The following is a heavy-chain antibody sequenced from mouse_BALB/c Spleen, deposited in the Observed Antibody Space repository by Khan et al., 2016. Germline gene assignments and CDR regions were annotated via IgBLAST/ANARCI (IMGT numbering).Heavy chain of an antibody. Sequence: EVQLQESGPGLAKPSQSLSLTCSVIGYSLTSGYYWNWIRQFPGNKLEWMGYISYDGNNNYNTSLKNRIYITRDTSKNQFFLKLNSVTTEDTATSYCSIMYYGRRYYYYVMDYWGQGTSVTVSS. CDR1: GYSLTSGYY. V-gene: IGHV3-6*02. CDR2: ISYDGNN. J-gene: IGHJ4*01. CDR3: SIMYYGRRYYYYVMDY. D-gene: IGHD1-1*01.